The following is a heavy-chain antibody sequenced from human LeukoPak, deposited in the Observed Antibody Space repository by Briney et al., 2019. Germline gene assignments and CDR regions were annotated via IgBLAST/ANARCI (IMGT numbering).Heavy chain of an antibody. CDR3: ARKGYDTQVYYYYYGMDV. J-gene: IGHJ6*02. CDR2: MNPNSGNT. Sequence: ASVKVSCKASGYAFTSYDVNWVRQATGQGLEWMGWMNPNSGNTGYAQKFQGRVTMTRNTSTSTAYMELSSLRSEDTAVYYCARKGYDTQVYYYYYGMDVWGQGTTVTVSS. CDR1: GYAFTSYD. D-gene: IGHD6-13*01. V-gene: IGHV1-8*01.